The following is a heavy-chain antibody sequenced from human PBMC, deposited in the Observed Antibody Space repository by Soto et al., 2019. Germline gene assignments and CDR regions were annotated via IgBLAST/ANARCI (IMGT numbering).Heavy chain of an antibody. CDR2: IYSGGST. D-gene: IGHD3-10*01. Sequence: GGSLRLSCAASGFPVSSNYMSWVRQAPGKGLEWVSVIYSGGSTYYADSVKGRFTISRDNSKNTLYLQMNSLRAEDTAVYYCARAIGSPSGSYYIAYYYYYMDVWGKGTTVTVSS. J-gene: IGHJ6*03. V-gene: IGHV3-66*01. CDR1: GFPVSSNY. CDR3: ARAIGSPSGSYYIAYYYYYMDV.